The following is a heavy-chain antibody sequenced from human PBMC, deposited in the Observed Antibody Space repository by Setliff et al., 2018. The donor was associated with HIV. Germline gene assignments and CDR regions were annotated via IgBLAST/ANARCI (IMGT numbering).Heavy chain of an antibody. CDR2: IYFTGST. CDR1: GDSITSHY. V-gene: IGHV4-59*11. CDR3: ARLFRWLQFPDRFDS. J-gene: IGHJ4*02. Sequence: PSETLSLTCSVSGDSITSHYWGWIRQPPGKGLEWIGYIYFTGSTNYNPSLKSRVTISVDTSKNQFSLKLSSVTAADTAVYYCARLFRWLQFPDRFDSWGQGALVTVSS. D-gene: IGHD6-19*01.